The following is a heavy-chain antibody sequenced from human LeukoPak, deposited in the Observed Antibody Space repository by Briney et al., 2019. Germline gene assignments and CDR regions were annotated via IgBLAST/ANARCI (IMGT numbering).Heavy chain of an antibody. CDR2: IYYSGST. V-gene: IGHV4-31*03. D-gene: IGHD4-17*01. J-gene: IGHJ4*02. Sequence: SETLSLTCTASGGSISSGGYYWSWIRQHPGKGLEWIGYIYYSGSTYYNPSLKSRVTISVDTSKNQFSLKLSSVTAADTAVYYCARVEYGDYTSYYFDYWGQGTLVTVSP. CDR1: GGSISSGGYY. CDR3: ARVEYGDYTSYYFDY.